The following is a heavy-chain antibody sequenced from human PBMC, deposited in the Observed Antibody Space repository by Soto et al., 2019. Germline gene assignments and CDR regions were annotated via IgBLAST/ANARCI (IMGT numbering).Heavy chain of an antibody. CDR2: IRNKANNDIT. V-gene: IGHV3-72*01. J-gene: IGHJ4*02. CDR3: IRVHSVPDKRYVDY. CDR1: GFTFSDRY. D-gene: IGHD3-10*01. Sequence: EVQLVESGGGLVQPGGSLRLSCAASGFTFSDRYMDWIRQAPGKGLEWVGRIRNKANNDITEYAASVRGRFNISRDDSKNSLYLQMNSLKTEDTAVYYGIRVHSVPDKRYVDYWGQGTLVTVSS.